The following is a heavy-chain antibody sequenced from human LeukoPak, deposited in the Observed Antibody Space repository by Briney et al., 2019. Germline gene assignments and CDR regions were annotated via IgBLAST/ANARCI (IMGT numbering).Heavy chain of an antibody. CDR1: GGSISSSSYY. Sequence: PSETLTLTCTVSGGSISSSSYYWGWIRHPPGEGLEWIGRIYYSGSTYYNPSLKSRVTISVDTPKNQFSLKLSSVTAADTAVYYCASDRAGFDPWGQGTLVTVSS. CDR2: IYYSGST. J-gene: IGHJ5*02. V-gene: IGHV4-39*01. CDR3: ASDRAGFDP.